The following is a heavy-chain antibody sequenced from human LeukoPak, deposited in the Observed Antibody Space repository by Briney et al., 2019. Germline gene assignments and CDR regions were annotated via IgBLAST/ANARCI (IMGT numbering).Heavy chain of an antibody. D-gene: IGHD5-12*01. CDR1: GGSIRSYY. J-gene: IGHJ4*02. CDR2: IYYSGST. V-gene: IGHV4-59*01. Sequence: SETLSLTCSVSGGSIRSYYWSWIRQPPGKGLEWIGYIYYSGSTNYNPSLKSRATISVDTSKNQFSLKLSSVTAADTAVYYCAREGGYPRYFDYWGQGTLVTVSS. CDR3: AREGGYPRYFDY.